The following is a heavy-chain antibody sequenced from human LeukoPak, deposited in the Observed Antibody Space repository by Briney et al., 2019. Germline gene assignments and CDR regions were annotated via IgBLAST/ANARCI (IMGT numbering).Heavy chain of an antibody. D-gene: IGHD3-22*01. Sequence: QSGGSLRLSCAASGFTFSSYGMHWVRQAPGKGLEWVAFIRYDGSNKYYADSVKGRFTISRDNSKNTLYLQMNSLRAEDTAVYYCAKEGGYYFEEGYYYYMDVWGKGTTVTVSS. CDR2: IRYDGSNK. J-gene: IGHJ6*03. CDR1: GFTFSSYG. CDR3: AKEGGYYFEEGYYYYMDV. V-gene: IGHV3-30*02.